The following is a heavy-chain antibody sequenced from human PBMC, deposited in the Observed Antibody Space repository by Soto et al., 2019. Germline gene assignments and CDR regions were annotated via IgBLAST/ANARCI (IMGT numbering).Heavy chain of an antibody. Sequence: GGSLRLSFAASGFTFSSYGMHWVRQAPGKGLEWVAVIWYDGSNKYYADSVKGRFTISRDNSKNTLYLQMNSLRAEDTAVYYCARNPIGGYYYYFDYWGQGTLVTVSS. CDR1: GFTFSSYG. V-gene: IGHV3-33*01. CDR2: IWYDGSNK. J-gene: IGHJ4*02. CDR3: ARNPIGGYYYYFDY. D-gene: IGHD3-22*01.